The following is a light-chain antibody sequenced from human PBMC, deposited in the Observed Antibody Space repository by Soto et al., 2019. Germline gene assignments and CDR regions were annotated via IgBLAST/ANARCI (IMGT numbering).Light chain of an antibody. J-gene: IGLJ1*01. CDR3: NSYTSKSTGV. V-gene: IGLV2-14*01. CDR2: EVS. CDR1: SSDVGGYNY. Sequence: QSALTQPASVSGSTGQSITSSCTGTSSDVGGYNYVSWYQQHPGKAPKLIIYEVSNRPSGVSNRFSGSKSGNTASLTISGLQAEDEADYYCNSYTSKSTGVFGTGTKLTVL.